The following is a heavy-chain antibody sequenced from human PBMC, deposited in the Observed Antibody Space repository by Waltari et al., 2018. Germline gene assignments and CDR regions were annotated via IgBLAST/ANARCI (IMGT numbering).Heavy chain of an antibody. D-gene: IGHD6-13*01. Sequence: EVQLLESGGGLVQPGGSLRLSCAASGFTFSSYAMSWVRQAPGKGLEWVSAISGGGGSTSYADAVKGRFTISRDNSKNTLYLQMNSLRAEDTAVYYCAKEGAAAPYYYGMDVWGQGTTVTVSS. CDR2: ISGGGGST. J-gene: IGHJ6*02. CDR3: AKEGAAAPYYYGMDV. V-gene: IGHV3-23*01. CDR1: GFTFSSYA.